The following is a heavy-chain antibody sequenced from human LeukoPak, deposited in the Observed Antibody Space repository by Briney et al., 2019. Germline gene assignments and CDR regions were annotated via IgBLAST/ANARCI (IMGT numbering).Heavy chain of an antibody. V-gene: IGHV1-46*01. CDR2: INPNSGST. Sequence: ASVKVSCKASGYTFTSYYMHWVRQAPGQGLEWMGIINPNSGSTSYAQKFQGRVTMTRDTSTNTVYMELSSLRSEDTAVFYCARGASSIAALNPFWYFDLWGRGTLVTVSS. CDR1: GYTFTSYY. CDR3: ARGASSIAALNPFWYFDL. D-gene: IGHD6-6*01. J-gene: IGHJ2*01.